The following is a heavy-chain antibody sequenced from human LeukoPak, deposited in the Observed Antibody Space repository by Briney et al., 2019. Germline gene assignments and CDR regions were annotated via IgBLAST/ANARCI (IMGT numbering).Heavy chain of an antibody. D-gene: IGHD5-12*01. CDR1: GITFSSYG. CDR2: ISKDGSNK. Sequence: PGRSLRLSCGASGITFSSYGMHWVRQAPGKGLEWVAVISKDGSNKYYADSVKGRFTISRDNSKNTLYLQMNSLRGEDTAVYYCAKASGYERYNWFDPWGQGTLVTVSS. V-gene: IGHV3-30*18. J-gene: IGHJ5*02. CDR3: AKASGYERYNWFDP.